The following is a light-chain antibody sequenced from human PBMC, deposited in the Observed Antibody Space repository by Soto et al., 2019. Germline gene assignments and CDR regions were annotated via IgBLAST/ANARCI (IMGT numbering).Light chain of an antibody. J-gene: IGKJ4*01. CDR1: QSVSSSH. Sequence: EIVLTQSPGTLSLSPGERATLSCRASQSVSSSHLAWYQQKPGLAPRLLIYGASIRATGIPDRFSGSGSGTDFTLTITRLEPEDFAVYYCQQYGSSRTFGGGTKVEIK. V-gene: IGKV3-20*01. CDR3: QQYGSSRT. CDR2: GAS.